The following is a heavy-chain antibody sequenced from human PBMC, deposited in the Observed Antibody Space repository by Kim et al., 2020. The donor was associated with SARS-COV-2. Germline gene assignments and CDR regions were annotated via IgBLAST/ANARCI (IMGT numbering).Heavy chain of an antibody. CDR2: IYYSGST. Sequence: SETLSLTCTVSGGSISSSSYYWGWIRQPPGKGLEWIGSIYYSGSTYYNPSLKSRVTISVDTSKNQFSLKLSSVTAADTAVYYCARHYDFWSGMYFDLWGRGTLVTVSS. D-gene: IGHD3-3*01. J-gene: IGHJ2*01. CDR3: ARHYDFWSGMYFDL. V-gene: IGHV4-39*01. CDR1: GGSISSSSYY.